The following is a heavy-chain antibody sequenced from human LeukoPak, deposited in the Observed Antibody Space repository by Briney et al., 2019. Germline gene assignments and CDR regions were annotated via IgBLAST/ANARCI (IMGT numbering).Heavy chain of an antibody. CDR1: GGSVSSGSYY. V-gene: IGHV4-61*01. D-gene: IGHD5-18*01. CDR2: IYYSGST. CDR3: ARDRVVDTAMVGYYYGMDV. J-gene: IGHJ6*04. Sequence: SETLSLTCTVSGGSVSSGSYYWSWIRQPPGKGLEWIGYIYYSGSTNYNPSLKSLVTISVDTSKNQFSLKLSSVTAADTAVYYCARDRVVDTAMVGYYYGMDVWGKGTTVTVSS.